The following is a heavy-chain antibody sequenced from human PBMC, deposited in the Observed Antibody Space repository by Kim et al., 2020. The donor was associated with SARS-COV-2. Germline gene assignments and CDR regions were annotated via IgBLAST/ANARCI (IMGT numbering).Heavy chain of an antibody. CDR2: ISAYNGNT. V-gene: IGHV1-18*04. Sequence: ASVKVSCKASGYTFTSYGISWVRQAPGQGLEWMGWISAYNGNTNYAQKLQGRVTMTTDTSTSTAYMELRSLRSDDTAVYYCARDTGGSGSYWKVYYYYGMDVWGQGTTVTISS. CDR3: ARDTGGSGSYWKVYYYYGMDV. D-gene: IGHD3-10*01. J-gene: IGHJ6*02. CDR1: GYTFTSYG.